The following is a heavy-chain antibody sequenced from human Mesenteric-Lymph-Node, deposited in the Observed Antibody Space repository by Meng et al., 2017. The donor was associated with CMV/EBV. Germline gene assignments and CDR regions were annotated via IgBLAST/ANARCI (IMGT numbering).Heavy chain of an antibody. CDR3: VRFSGRHYTDAMDV. CDR1: GLTVSSTY. D-gene: IGHD1-26*01. Sequence: GGSLRLSCAASGLTVSSTYMNWVRQPPGKGLEWVSVIYSGSSTYYADSVKGRLTISRDSSKNTLYLQMNSLRAEDTAVYYCVRFSGRHYTDAMDVWGRGTTVTVSS. CDR2: IYSGSST. V-gene: IGHV3-66*02. J-gene: IGHJ6*02.